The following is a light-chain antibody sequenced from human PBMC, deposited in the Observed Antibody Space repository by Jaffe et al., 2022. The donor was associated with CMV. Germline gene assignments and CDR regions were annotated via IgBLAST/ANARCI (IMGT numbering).Light chain of an antibody. J-gene: IGKJ3*01. Sequence: DIQMTQSPSSLSASLGARVTITCRASQNIDSHLNWFQQKPGKAPKLLIYGASHLQSGVPSRFSGGGSGTDFILTITNLQPEDFAIYYCQENYSPPGITFGPGTKVDFK. V-gene: IGKV1-39*01. CDR2: GAS. CDR3: QENYSPPGIT. CDR1: QNIDSH.